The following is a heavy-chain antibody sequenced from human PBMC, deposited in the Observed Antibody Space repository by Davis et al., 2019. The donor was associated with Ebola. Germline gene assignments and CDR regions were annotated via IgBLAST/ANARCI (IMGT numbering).Heavy chain of an antibody. J-gene: IGHJ4*02. CDR1: GGSISSGGYY. V-gene: IGHV4-61*08. CDR3: AREDGYLIDY. CDR2: IYYSGST. D-gene: IGHD5-24*01. Sequence: SETLSLTCAVSGGSISSGGYYWSWIRQPSGKGLEWIGYIYYSGSTNYNPSLKSRVTISVDTSKNQFSLKLSSVTAADTAVYYCAREDGYLIDYWGQGTLVTVSS.